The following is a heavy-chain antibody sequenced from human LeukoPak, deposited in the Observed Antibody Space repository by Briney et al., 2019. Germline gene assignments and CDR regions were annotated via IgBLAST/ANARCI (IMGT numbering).Heavy chain of an antibody. V-gene: IGHV3-23*01. J-gene: IGHJ5*02. CDR1: GFTLSSYA. Sequence: PGGSLRLSCAASGFTLSSYAMSWVRQGPGKGLEWVSAISVSGNTYHADSVKGRFTISRDSSKNTLYLQMNSLRAEDTAVYYCAREHYFYHMDAWGQGTLVTVSS. CDR2: ISVSGNT. D-gene: IGHD2/OR15-2a*01. CDR3: AREHYFYHMDA.